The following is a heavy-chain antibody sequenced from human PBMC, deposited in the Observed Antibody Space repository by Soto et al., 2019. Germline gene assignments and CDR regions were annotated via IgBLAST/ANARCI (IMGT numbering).Heavy chain of an antibody. J-gene: IGHJ4*02. CDR1: GGSFSGYY. D-gene: IGHD5-18*01. Sequence: SETLSLTCAVYGGSFSGYYWTWIRQPPGTGLEWIGEINHSGSTNYNPSLKSRVTISVDTSKNQFSLKLSSVTAADTAVYYCARHGNSYALDYWGQGTLVTVSS. CDR2: INHSGST. CDR3: ARHGNSYALDY. V-gene: IGHV4-34*01.